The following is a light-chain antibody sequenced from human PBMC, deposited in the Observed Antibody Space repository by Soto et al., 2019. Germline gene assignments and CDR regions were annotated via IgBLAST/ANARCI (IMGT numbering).Light chain of an antibody. Sequence: EIVMTQSPANLSVSPGESATLSCRASQSVSSNLAWYQQKPGQAPRLLIYGASTRATGIPARFSGSGSGTEFTRTISSLQSEDFAVYYCQQYNDWPPLFTFGPGTKVDIK. CDR3: QQYNDWPPLFT. J-gene: IGKJ3*01. CDR2: GAS. CDR1: QSVSSN. V-gene: IGKV3-15*01.